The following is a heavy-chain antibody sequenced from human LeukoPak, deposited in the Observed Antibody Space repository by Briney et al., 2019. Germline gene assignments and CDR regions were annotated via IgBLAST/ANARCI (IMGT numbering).Heavy chain of an antibody. CDR2: INHNGNVN. CDR3: ARGGGLDV. CDR1: GFALSSHW. D-gene: IGHD3-16*01. Sequence: GGSLRLSCAASGFALSSHWMTWVRQAPGKGLEWVASINHNGNVNYYVDSVKGRFTISRDNAKNSLYLQMSNLRAEDTAVYFCARGGGLDVWGQGATVTVSS. J-gene: IGHJ6*02. V-gene: IGHV3-7*03.